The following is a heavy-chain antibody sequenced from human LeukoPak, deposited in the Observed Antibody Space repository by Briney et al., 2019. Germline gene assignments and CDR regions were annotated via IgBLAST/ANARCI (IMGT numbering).Heavy chain of an antibody. Sequence: ASVKVSCKASGYTFTSYGISWVRQGPGQGLEWMGWISGYNGDTRYAQILQGRVTMTTDTSTTTAYMELRSLRSDDTAVYYCARPVVAGNFDYWGQGTLVSVSS. CDR2: ISGYNGDT. V-gene: IGHV1-18*01. D-gene: IGHD6-19*01. CDR3: ARPVVAGNFDY. CDR1: GYTFTSYG. J-gene: IGHJ4*02.